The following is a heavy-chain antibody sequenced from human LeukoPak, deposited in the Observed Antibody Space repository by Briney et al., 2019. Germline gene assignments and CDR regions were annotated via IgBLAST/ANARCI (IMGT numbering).Heavy chain of an antibody. V-gene: IGHV4-34*01. Sequence: PSETLSLTCTVSGGSISSYYWSWIRQPPGKGLEWIGEINHSGSTNYNPSLKSRVTISVDTSKNQFSLKLSSVTAADTAVYYCARRFVAAASRFDYWGQGTLVTVSS. D-gene: IGHD6-13*01. CDR2: INHSGST. CDR1: GGSISSYY. CDR3: ARRFVAAASRFDY. J-gene: IGHJ4*02.